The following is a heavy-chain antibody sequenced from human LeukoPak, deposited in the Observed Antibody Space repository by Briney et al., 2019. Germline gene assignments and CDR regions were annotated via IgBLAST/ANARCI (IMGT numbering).Heavy chain of an antibody. CDR3: ARHVGLHLWSLYFDY. CDR1: GGSISSYY. Sequence: KTSETLSLTCIVSGGSISSYYWSWIRQPPGKGLEWIGYIYSSGSTDYNPSLKSRVTISLDTSNHQFSLKLTSVTAADTAVYYCARHVGLHLWSLYFDYWGQGSLVTVSS. V-gene: IGHV4-59*08. CDR2: IYSSGST. J-gene: IGHJ4*02. D-gene: IGHD4-11*01.